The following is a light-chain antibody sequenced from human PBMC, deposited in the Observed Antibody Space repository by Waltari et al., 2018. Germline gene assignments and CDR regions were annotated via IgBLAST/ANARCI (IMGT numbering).Light chain of an antibody. CDR2: GNN. CDR3: HSFDTSLSDGVV. V-gene: IGLV1-40*01. CDR1: SSNIGAGHD. Sequence: APGQRVTISCTGSSSNIGAGHDVHWYQVFPGTGPKLLIYGNNNRPSGVPDRFSGSKSGTSASLTITGLQAEDEADYYCHSFDTSLSDGVVFGGGTKVTVL. J-gene: IGLJ3*02.